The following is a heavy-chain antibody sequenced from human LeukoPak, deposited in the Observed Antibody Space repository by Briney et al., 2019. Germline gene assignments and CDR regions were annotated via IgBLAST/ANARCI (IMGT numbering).Heavy chain of an antibody. J-gene: IGHJ6*03. CDR1: GFTFSSYW. CDR2: IKQDGSEK. D-gene: IGHD3-22*01. Sequence: PGGSLRLSCAASGFTFSSYWMSWVRQAPGKGLEWVANIKQDGSEKYYVDSVKGRFTISRDNAKNSLYLQMNSLRAEDTAVYYCARDRFRTMIVVAISYYYYMDVWGKGTTVTVSS. CDR3: ARDRFRTMIVVAISYYYYMDV. V-gene: IGHV3-7*01.